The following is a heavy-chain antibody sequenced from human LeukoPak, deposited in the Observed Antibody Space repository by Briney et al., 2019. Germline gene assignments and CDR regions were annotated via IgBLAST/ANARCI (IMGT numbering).Heavy chain of an antibody. CDR2: INGSGGST. V-gene: IGHV3-23*01. CDR1: VFTFIIYA. Sequence: GGSLRLSCASSVFTFIIYARSWVRQAPGRGLEWVSAINGSGGSTYYSDSVKGGFTISRDNSKTTLYLEMNSLRAEDTAVYYCAKFSRVNYYASSGSLDYWGQGTLVTVSS. D-gene: IGHD3-22*01. CDR3: AKFSRVNYYASSGSLDY. J-gene: IGHJ4*02.